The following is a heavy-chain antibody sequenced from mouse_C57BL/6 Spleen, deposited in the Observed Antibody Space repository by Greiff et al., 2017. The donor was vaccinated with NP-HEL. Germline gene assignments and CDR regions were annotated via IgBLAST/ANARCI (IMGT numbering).Heavy chain of an antibody. CDR2: FYPGSGSI. V-gene: IGHV1-62-2*01. Sequence: QVHVKQSGAELVKPGASVKLSCKASGYTFTEYTIHWVKQRSGQGLEWIGWFYPGSGSIKYNEKFKDKATLTADKSSSTVYMELSRLTSEDSAVYFCARHEEGGGPHWYFDVWGTGTTVTVSS. J-gene: IGHJ1*03. CDR3: ARHEEGGGPHWYFDV. CDR1: GYTFTEYT.